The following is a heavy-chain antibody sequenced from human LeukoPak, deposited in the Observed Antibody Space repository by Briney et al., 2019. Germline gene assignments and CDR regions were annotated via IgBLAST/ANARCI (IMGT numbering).Heavy chain of an antibody. CDR1: GFIFDDYD. Sequence: PGGSLRLSCAASGFIFDDYDISWVRQAPGKGLEWVSHINWNGGTIGYAGSVKGRFTISRDNAKNSLYLQMNSLRADDTALYYCAKDRGGSSQLGDTFDVWGQGTMVSVSS. D-gene: IGHD2-15*01. J-gene: IGHJ3*01. CDR2: INWNGGTI. V-gene: IGHV3-20*04. CDR3: AKDRGGSSQLGDTFDV.